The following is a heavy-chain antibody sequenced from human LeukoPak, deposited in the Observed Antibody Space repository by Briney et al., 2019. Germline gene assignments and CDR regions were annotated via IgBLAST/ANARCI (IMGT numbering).Heavy chain of an antibody. Sequence: GGSLRLSCAASGFTFSSYAMSWVRQAPGKGLEWVSAISGSGGSTYNADSVKGRFTISRDNSKNTLYLQMNSLRAEDTAVYYCAKDGAISSGLFDYWGQGTLVTVSS. CDR3: AKDGAISSGLFDY. V-gene: IGHV3-23*01. CDR1: GFTFSSYA. J-gene: IGHJ4*02. CDR2: ISGSGGST. D-gene: IGHD6-19*01.